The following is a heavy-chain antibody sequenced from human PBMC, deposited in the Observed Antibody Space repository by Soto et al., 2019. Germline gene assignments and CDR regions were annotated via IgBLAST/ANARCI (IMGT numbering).Heavy chain of an antibody. CDR3: ARKDKSGYFNWFDP. CDR1: GYKFTSYW. J-gene: IGHJ5*02. CDR2: IFPSDSDT. V-gene: IGHV5-51*01. Sequence: GESLKISCRTSGYKFTSYWIAWVRQMPGEGLEWMGIIFPSDSDTRYSPSFQGQVTISADRSTSTVFLQWASLEASDTAVYFCARKDKSGYFNWFDPWGQGTLVTVSS. D-gene: IGHD3-22*01.